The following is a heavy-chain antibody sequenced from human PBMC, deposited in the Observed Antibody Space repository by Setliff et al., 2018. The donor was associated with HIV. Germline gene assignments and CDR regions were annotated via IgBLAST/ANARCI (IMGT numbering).Heavy chain of an antibody. CDR3: ARGGYSYGFGRHRAYFQY. CDR2: INHSGGT. V-gene: IGHV4-34*01. Sequence: SETLSLTCAVYGGSFSAYYWSWIRQTPGKGLGWIGEINHSGGTNYNPSPKSRVTMSVDTSKNQFSLKLSSVTAADTAVFYCARGGYSYGFGRHRAYFQYWGQGTQVTVSS. J-gene: IGHJ1*01. D-gene: IGHD5-18*01. CDR1: GGSFSAYY.